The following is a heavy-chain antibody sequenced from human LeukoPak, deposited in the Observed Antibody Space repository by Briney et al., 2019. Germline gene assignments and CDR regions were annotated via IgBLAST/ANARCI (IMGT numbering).Heavy chain of an antibody. CDR2: TYFRSKWYD. J-gene: IGHJ4*02. Sequence: SQTLSLTCAISGDSVSSDGATWNWIRQSPSRGLEWLGMTYFRSKWYDDYAVSVKRRITIKPDTSKNQFSLQMNSVTPEDTAVYYSARVVWGHDYPGSWGQGTLVTVSS. CDR3: ARVVWGHDYPGS. D-gene: IGHD4/OR15-4a*01. CDR1: GDSVSSDGAT. V-gene: IGHV6-1*01.